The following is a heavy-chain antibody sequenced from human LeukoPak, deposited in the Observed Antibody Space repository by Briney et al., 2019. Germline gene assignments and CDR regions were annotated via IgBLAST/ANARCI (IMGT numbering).Heavy chain of an antibody. Sequence: SETLSLTCTASGGSINTYYWSWIRQPPGKGLEWIWHISYSGTTNYNASLKSRVTISVVTAKIQFSLKLQSVSAGGTAVYYCASLYSSALYSLVGWGQGTLVTVSS. CDR2: ISYSGTT. D-gene: IGHD6-19*01. V-gene: IGHV4-59*08. CDR3: ASLYSSALYSLVG. CDR1: GGSINTYY. J-gene: IGHJ4*02.